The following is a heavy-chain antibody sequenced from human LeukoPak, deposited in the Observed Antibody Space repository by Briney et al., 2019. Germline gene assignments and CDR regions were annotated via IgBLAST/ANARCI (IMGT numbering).Heavy chain of an antibody. J-gene: IGHJ4*02. V-gene: IGHV1-2*02. CDR1: GYTFTGYY. Sequence: GASVKVSCKASGYTFTGYYMHWVRQAPGQGLEWMGWINPNSGGTNYAQNFQGRVTMTRDTFISTAYMELGRLRSDDTAVYYCARTTYCSSTSCRKGFDYWGQGTLVAVSS. CDR3: ARTTYCSSTSCRKGFDY. D-gene: IGHD2-2*01. CDR2: INPNSGGT.